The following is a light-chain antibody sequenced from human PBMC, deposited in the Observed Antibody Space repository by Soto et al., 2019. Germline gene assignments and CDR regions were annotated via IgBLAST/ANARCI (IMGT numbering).Light chain of an antibody. V-gene: IGKV3-15*01. Sequence: EIVMTQSPATLSVSPGERATLSCRASESVSTNLAWYQQKPGQAPRLLIYDVSTGATGIPARFSGRGSGTEFTLTISSLQSEDFAVYYCQQYNSWPQTFGLGTKVDIK. CDR1: ESVSTN. CDR2: DVS. J-gene: IGKJ1*01. CDR3: QQYNSWPQT.